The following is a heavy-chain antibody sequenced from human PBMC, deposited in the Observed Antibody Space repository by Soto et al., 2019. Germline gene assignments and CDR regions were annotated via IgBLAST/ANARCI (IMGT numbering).Heavy chain of an antibody. J-gene: IGHJ4*02. V-gene: IGHV4-39*01. CDR3: ARRMSSQFAH. D-gene: IGHD3-10*01. Sequence: QLQLQESGPGLVKPSETLSLTCTGSGGSISSGSYYWGWIRQPPGKGLEWIGSINYSGSTYYNPSPKTRVTVTVDSSKNQFTLKLSSVPAIDTAVYYCARRMSSQFAHWGQGTLVTVSS. CDR2: INYSGST. CDR1: GGSISSGSYY.